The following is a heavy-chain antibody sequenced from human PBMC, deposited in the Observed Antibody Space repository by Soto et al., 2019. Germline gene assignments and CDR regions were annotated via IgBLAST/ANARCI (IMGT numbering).Heavy chain of an antibody. V-gene: IGHV4-39*01. J-gene: IGHJ3*01. CDR2: IYYNGDT. CDR1: GGSVSSGNYF. CDR3: ARRLIDTWSQVIAVDF. D-gene: IGHD1-20*01. Sequence: QLQLQESGPGLVKPAETLSLKCAVSGGSVSSGNYFWGWIRQPPGKGLEWIGNIYYNGDTYYSPSLKRRVSLSVATAQHQLSLRLTSVTAVDTAVYCCARRLIDTWSQVIAVDFWGPGTLVTVSS.